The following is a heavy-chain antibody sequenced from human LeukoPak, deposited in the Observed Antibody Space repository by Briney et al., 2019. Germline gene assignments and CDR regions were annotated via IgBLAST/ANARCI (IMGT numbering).Heavy chain of an antibody. V-gene: IGHV4-31*03. Sequence: PSQTLSLTCTVSGGSISSGGYYWSWIRQLPGKGLEWIGYIYYSGSTYYNPSLKSRVTISVDTSKNQFSLKLSSVTAADTAVYYCARGDSGYDGDYYYYGMDVWGKGTTVTVSS. CDR1: GGSISSGGYY. CDR2: IYYSGST. J-gene: IGHJ6*04. D-gene: IGHD5-12*01. CDR3: ARGDSGYDGDYYYYGMDV.